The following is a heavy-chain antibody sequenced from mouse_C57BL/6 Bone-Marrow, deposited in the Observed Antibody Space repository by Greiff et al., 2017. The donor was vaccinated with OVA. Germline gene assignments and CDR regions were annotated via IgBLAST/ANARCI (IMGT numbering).Heavy chain of an antibody. Sequence: VQLKQSGAELVRPGASVKLSCTASGFNIKDDYMHWVNQRPEQGLEWIGWIDPENGDTEYASKFQGKATITADTSSNTAYLQLSSLTSEDTAVYYCTSYYYGSSFYAMDYWGQGTSVTVSS. J-gene: IGHJ4*01. CDR1: GFNIKDDY. CDR3: TSYYYGSSFYAMDY. D-gene: IGHD1-1*01. V-gene: IGHV14-4*01. CDR2: IDPENGDT.